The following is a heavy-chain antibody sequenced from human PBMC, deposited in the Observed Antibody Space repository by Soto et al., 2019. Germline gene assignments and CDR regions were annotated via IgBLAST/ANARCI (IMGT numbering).Heavy chain of an antibody. Sequence: EVHLLESGGDLVQPGGSLRVSCAASGFTFGSYAMTWVRQAPGKGLEWVSSISGRGDNTYYADSVKGRFTISRDNSKNTLFLQMTSLRADDTAVYYCAKDRGTGYCSGGSCYPLDYRGPGTLVTLSS. CDR2: ISGRGDNT. V-gene: IGHV3-23*01. CDR3: AKDRGTGYCSGGSCYPLDY. CDR1: GFTFGSYA. D-gene: IGHD2-15*01. J-gene: IGHJ4*02.